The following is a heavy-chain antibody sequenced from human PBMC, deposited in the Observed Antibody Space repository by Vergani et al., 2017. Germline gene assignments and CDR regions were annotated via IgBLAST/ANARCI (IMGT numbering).Heavy chain of an antibody. J-gene: IGHJ6*02. Sequence: EVQLVESGGGLVKPGGSLRLSCAASGFTFSSYAMSWVRQAPGKGLEWVSAISGSGGSTYYADSVKGRFTISRDNSKNTLYLQMNSLRAEDTAVYYCARGSFRWELQTDYGMDVWGQGTTVTVSS. D-gene: IGHD1-26*01. CDR2: ISGSGGST. CDR3: ARGSFRWELQTDYGMDV. V-gene: IGHV3-23*04. CDR1: GFTFSSYA.